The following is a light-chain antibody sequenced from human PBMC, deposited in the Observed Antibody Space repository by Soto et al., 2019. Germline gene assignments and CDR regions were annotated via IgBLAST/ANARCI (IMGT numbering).Light chain of an antibody. Sequence: DIPLTQSPAFLSVSFGARVTITCGASQSISSYLAWYQQKKGKAPKILMYAASTLQSGVPSRFSGSGYGTEFNLTISSLQPEDFATYYCQQHNSYAITFGEGTRLEIK. CDR2: AAS. V-gene: IGKV1-9*01. J-gene: IGKJ5*01. CDR1: QSISSY. CDR3: QQHNSYAIT.